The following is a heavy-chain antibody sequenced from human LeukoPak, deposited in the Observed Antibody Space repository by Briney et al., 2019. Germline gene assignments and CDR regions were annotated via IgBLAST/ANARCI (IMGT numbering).Heavy chain of an antibody. Sequence: SETLSLTCTVSGGSLSSYYWSWIRQPPGKGLEWIGYIYYSGSTNYNPSLKSRVTISVDTSKNQFSLKLSSVTAADTAVYYCARHSSSGYGPYFDYWGQGTLVTVSS. CDR2: IYYSGST. D-gene: IGHD5-18*01. CDR3: ARHSSSGYGPYFDY. J-gene: IGHJ4*02. V-gene: IGHV4-59*08. CDR1: GGSLSSYY.